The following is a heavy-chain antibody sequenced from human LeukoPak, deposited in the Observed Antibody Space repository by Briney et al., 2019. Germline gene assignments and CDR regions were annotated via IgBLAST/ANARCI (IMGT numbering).Heavy chain of an antibody. J-gene: IGHJ4*02. Sequence: SGPTLVKPTQTLTLTCTFSGFSLSTSGVGVGWIRQPPGKALEWLALIYWDDDTRYRPSLKSRLTITKDTSKNQVVLTMTNIDPVDTATYYCAHRAEMAPGGRNYYFDYWGQGTLVTVSS. V-gene: IGHV2-5*02. CDR1: GFSLSTSGVG. CDR3: AHRAEMAPGGRNYYFDY. CDR2: IYWDDDT. D-gene: IGHD5-24*01.